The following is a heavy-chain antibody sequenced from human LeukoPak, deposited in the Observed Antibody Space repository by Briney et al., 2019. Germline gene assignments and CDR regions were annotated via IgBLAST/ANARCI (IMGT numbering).Heavy chain of an antibody. D-gene: IGHD3-9*01. CDR1: GGSISSYY. J-gene: IGHJ4*02. CDR3: ARSYYDILTGRWDYFDY. V-gene: IGHV4-59*01. CDR2: IYYSGST. Sequence: SETLSLTCTVSGGSISSYYWSWIRQPPGKGLEWIGYIYYSGSTNYNPSLKSRVTISVDTSKNQFSLKLSSATAADTAVYYCARSYYDILTGRWDYFDYWGQGTLVTVSS.